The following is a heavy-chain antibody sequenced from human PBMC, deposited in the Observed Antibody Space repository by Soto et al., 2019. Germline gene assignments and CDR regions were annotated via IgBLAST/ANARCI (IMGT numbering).Heavy chain of an antibody. CDR3: XXXXXXXXSCSWPPXXXXXXXX. D-gene: IGHD2-2*01. CDR1: GGTFSSYA. J-gene: IGHJ3*01. Sequence: QVQLVQSGAEVKKPGSSVKVSCKASGGTFSSYAISWVRQAPGQGLEWMGGIIPIFGTANYAQKFQGRVTXXXXXXXSTAYXEXXXXXXXXTAVYXXXXXXXXXXSCSWPPXXXXXXXXWGQG. CDR2: IIPIFGTA. V-gene: IGHV1-69*01.